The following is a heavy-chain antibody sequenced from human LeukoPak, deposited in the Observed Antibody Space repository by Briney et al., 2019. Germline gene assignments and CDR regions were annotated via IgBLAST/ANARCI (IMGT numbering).Heavy chain of an antibody. J-gene: IGHJ4*02. V-gene: IGHV1-69*13. CDR3: ARVGLTGNYFDY. Sequence: SVKVSCKASGGTFSSYAISWVRQAPGQGLEWMGGIIPIFGTANYAQKFQGRVTITADESTSTAYMELSSLRSEDTAVYYCARVGLTGNYFDYWGQGTLVTVSS. CDR2: IIPIFGTA. CDR1: GGTFSSYA. D-gene: IGHD1-14*01.